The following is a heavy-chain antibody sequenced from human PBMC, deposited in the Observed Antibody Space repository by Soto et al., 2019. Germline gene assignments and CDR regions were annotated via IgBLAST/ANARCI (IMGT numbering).Heavy chain of an antibody. D-gene: IGHD3-16*02. CDR1: GFTFGDYA. CDR3: TRAAVLVPYDYIWGSYRSGFGDGDY. V-gene: IGHV3-49*03. Sequence: GGSLRLSCTASGFTFGDYAMSWFRQAPGKGLEWVGFIRSKAYGGTTEYAASVKGRFTISRDDSKSIAYLQMNSLKTEDTAVYYCTRAAVLVPYDYIWGSYRSGFGDGDYWGQGTLVTVSS. CDR2: IRSKAYGGTT. J-gene: IGHJ4*02.